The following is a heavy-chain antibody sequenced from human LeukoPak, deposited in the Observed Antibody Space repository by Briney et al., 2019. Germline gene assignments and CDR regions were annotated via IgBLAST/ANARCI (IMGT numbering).Heavy chain of an antibody. D-gene: IGHD6-13*01. CDR2: ISAGSDTT. CDR1: GFTFSSYA. CDR3: AKEETIAEYYFDY. Sequence: PGGSLRLSCAASGFTFSSYAMNWVRQTPGKGLEWVSAISAGSDTTLYADSVKGRFTISRDNSRNTLYLQMNNLRAEDTAVYYCAKEETIAEYYFDYWGQGTLVTVSS. J-gene: IGHJ4*02. V-gene: IGHV3-23*01.